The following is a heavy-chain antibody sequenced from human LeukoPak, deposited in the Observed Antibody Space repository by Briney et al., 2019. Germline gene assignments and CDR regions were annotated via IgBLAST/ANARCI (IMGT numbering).Heavy chain of an antibody. CDR2: ISSSGTGI. J-gene: IGHJ3*02. V-gene: IGHV3-11*01. CDR3: ARAMWDAFDI. Sequence: PGGSLRLSCAASGFTFRDYYMGWIRQAPGKGLEWVSYISSSGTGIYYADSVKGRFTISRDNAKNSLYLQVNSLRAEGTAVYYCARAMWDAFDIWGQGTMVTVSS. CDR1: GFTFRDYY. D-gene: IGHD3-10*02.